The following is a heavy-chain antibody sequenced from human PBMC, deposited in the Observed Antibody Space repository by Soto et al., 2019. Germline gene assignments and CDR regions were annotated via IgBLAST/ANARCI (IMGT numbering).Heavy chain of an antibody. CDR3: ARKVPGSTSRPDYWYFDL. V-gene: IGHV3-23*01. Sequence: EVQLLESGGGLVQPGGSLRLSCAGSGFTFINYAMNWVRQAPGKGLEWVSTISGGGDAPFFADSVRGRFTXXXXXSKXXXXXXXXXXXXXXTAVYFCARKVPGSTSRPDYWYFDLWGRXTLXXXSS. J-gene: IGHJ2*01. D-gene: IGHD3-10*01. CDR1: GFTFINYA. CDR2: ISGGGDAP.